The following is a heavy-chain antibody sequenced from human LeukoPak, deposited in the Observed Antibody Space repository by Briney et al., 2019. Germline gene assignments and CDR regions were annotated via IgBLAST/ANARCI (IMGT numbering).Heavy chain of an antibody. CDR3: ARDGAIVVVPAASYFDY. J-gene: IGHJ4*02. CDR2: ISSSSSYI. V-gene: IGHV3-21*01. Sequence: GGSLRLSCAASGFTFSSYSMNWVRQPPGKGLEWVSSISSSSSYIYYADSVKGRFTISRDNAKNSLYLQMNSLRAEDTAVYYCARDGAIVVVPAASYFDYWGQGTLVTVSS. CDR1: GFTFSSYS. D-gene: IGHD2-2*01.